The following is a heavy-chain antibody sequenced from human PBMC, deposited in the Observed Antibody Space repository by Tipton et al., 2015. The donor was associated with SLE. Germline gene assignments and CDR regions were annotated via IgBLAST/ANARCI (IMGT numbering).Heavy chain of an antibody. V-gene: IGHV1-18*01. CDR1: GYTFTSYG. Sequence: QVQLVQSGAEVKKPGASVKVSCKASGYTFTSYGISWVRQAPGQGLEWMGWISAYNGNTNYAQKLQGRVTMTSDTSTSTGYMELRILRSDDTAVYYCARDKKGFDAFDIWGQGTMVTVSS. J-gene: IGHJ3*02. CDR3: ARDKKGFDAFDI. CDR2: ISAYNGNT.